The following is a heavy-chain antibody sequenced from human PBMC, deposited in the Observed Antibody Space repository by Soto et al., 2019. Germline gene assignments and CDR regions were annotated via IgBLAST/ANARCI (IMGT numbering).Heavy chain of an antibody. J-gene: IGHJ3*02. CDR1: GFTFSNAW. CDR3: TAPLIVDEEAFDI. D-gene: IGHD1-26*01. V-gene: IGHV3-15*07. Sequence: GGSLRLSCAASGFTFSNAWMNWVRQAPGKGLEWVGRIKSKTDGGTTDYAAPVKGRFTISRDDSKNTLYLQMNSLKTEDTALYYCTAPLIVDEEAFDIWGQGTMVTVSS. CDR2: IKSKTDGGTT.